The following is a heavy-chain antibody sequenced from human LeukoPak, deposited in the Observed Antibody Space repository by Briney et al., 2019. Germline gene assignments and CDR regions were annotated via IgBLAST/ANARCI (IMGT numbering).Heavy chain of an antibody. J-gene: IGHJ4*02. V-gene: IGHV4-61*01. D-gene: IGHD6-19*01. Sequence: SETLSLTCTVSGGSVSSGSYYWSWIRQPPGKGLEWIGYIYYSGSTNYNPSLKSRVTISVDTSKNQFSLKLSSVTAADTAVYYCARSERSFGWFRIDYWGQGTLVTVSS. CDR2: IYYSGST. CDR1: GGSVSSGSYY. CDR3: ARSERSFGWFRIDY.